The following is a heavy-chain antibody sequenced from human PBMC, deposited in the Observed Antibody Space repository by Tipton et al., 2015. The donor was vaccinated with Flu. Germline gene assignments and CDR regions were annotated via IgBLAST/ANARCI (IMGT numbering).Heavy chain of an antibody. V-gene: IGHV2-5*02. CDR1: GFSLSTSGVA. D-gene: IGHD1-26*01. CDR2: IFWDGDQ. CDR3: AHRPDSGAFDI. Sequence: LVKPTQTLTLTCTVSGFSLSTSGVAVGWFRQPPGKALEWLALIFWDGDQRYNPSLRDRITITHDTSKTQVVLQVTNVDPVDTASYFCAHRPDSGAFDIWGQGTNVTVSS. J-gene: IGHJ3*02.